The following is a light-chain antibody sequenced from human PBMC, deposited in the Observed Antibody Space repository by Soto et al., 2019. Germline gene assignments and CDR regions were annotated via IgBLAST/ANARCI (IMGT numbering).Light chain of an antibody. J-gene: IGLJ2*01. CDR2: DVS. CDR3: CSYTGTYTLV. V-gene: IGLV2-11*01. Sequence: QSALTQPRSVSGSPGQSVTISCTGTSSDIGNYNYVSWYQHHPGKAPKFMIYDVSKRPSGVPDRFSGSKSGNTASLTISGLQADDEADYCCCSYTGTYTLVFGGGTKVTVL. CDR1: SSDIGNYNY.